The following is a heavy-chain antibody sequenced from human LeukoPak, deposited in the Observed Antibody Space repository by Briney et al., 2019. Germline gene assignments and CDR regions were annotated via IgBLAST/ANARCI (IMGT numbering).Heavy chain of an antibody. CDR2: IYYSGST. CDR3: ARESDDYGDLIDY. J-gene: IGHJ4*02. CDR1: GGSISSGDYY. Sequence: SQTLSLTCTVSGGSISSGDYYWSWIRQPPGKGLEWIGYIYYSGSTYYNPSLKSRVTISVDTSKNQFSLKLSSVTAADTAVYYCARESDDYGDLIDYWGQGTLVTVSS. V-gene: IGHV4-30-4*01. D-gene: IGHD4-17*01.